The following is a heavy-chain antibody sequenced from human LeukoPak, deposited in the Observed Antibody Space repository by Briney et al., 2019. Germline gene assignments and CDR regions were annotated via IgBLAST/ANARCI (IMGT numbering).Heavy chain of an antibody. D-gene: IGHD2-15*01. CDR1: GGPLRSSSFF. CDR2: INHSGST. J-gene: IGHJ5*02. CDR3: TRGLRLGYCSGGSCYYWFDP. Sequence: SETLSLTCTVSGGPLRSSSFFWGSIRQPPGKELEWIGAINHSGSTNYNPSLQSRVTISADTSKNQFSLNLGSVIAADTAVYYCTRGLRLGYCSGGSCYYWFDPWGQGTRVSVSS. V-gene: IGHV4-39*07.